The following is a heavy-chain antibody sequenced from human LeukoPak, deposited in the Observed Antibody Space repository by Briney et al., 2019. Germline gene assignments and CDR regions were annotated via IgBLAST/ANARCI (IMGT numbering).Heavy chain of an antibody. V-gene: IGHV4-59*12. J-gene: IGHJ4*02. Sequence: SETLSLTCTVSGGSISSYYWSWIRQPPGKGLEWIGYIYYSGSTNYNPSLKSRVTISVDTSKNQFSLKLSSVTAADTAVYYCARDQRIAAAGYWGQGTLVTVSS. CDR3: ARDQRIAAAGY. CDR2: IYYSGST. D-gene: IGHD6-13*01. CDR1: GGSISSYY.